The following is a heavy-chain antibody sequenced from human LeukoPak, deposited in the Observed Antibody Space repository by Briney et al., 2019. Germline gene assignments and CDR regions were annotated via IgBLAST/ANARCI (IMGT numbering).Heavy chain of an antibody. D-gene: IGHD2-15*01. CDR3: TRRVDATRWYDP. CDR2: INGDGSTT. V-gene: IGHV3-74*01. J-gene: IGHJ5*02. Sequence: SGGSLRLSCAASRFTFSTYWMHWVRQAPGEGLVWVSRINGDGSTTNYADSVKGRFTISRDNAKNTLYLQMNSLRAEDTAVYYCTRRVDATRWYDPWGQGTLVTVSS. CDR1: RFTFSTYW.